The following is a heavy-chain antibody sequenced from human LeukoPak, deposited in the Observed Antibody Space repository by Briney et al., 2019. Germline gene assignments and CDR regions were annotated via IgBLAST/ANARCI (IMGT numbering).Heavy chain of an antibody. CDR1: GYTFTSYD. D-gene: IGHD3-3*01. CDR2: MNPNSGNT. J-gene: IGHJ3*02. CDR3: ARGQMYYDFWSGYYREGHDAFDI. Sequence: ASVKVSCKASGYTFTSYDINWVRQATGQGLEWMGWMNPNSGNTGYAQKFQGRVTITRNTSISTAYMELSSLRSEDTAVYYCARGQMYYDFWSGYYREGHDAFDIWGQGTMVTVSS. V-gene: IGHV1-8*03.